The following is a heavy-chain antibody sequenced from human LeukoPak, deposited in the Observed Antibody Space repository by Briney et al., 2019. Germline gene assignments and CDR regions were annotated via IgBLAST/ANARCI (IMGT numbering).Heavy chain of an antibody. CDR3: ARHPIAMIVVGGAFHI. J-gene: IGHJ3*02. CDR1: GFSLTPSGMR. CDR2: IDWDDDK. D-gene: IGHD3-22*01. Sequence: SGPTLVNPTQTLTLTCTFSGFSLTPSGMRVSWIRQPPGKALEWLARIDWDDDKFYSTSLKTRLTISKDTSKNQVVLTMTNMDPVDTATYYCARHPIAMIVVGGAFHIWGQGTMVTVSS. V-gene: IGHV2-70*04.